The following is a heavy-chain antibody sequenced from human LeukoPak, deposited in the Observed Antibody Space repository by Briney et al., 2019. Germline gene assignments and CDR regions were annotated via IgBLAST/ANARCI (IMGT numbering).Heavy chain of an antibody. CDR2: INHSGST. J-gene: IGHJ4*02. CDR1: GGSFSGYY. Sequence: SETLSLTCAVYGGSFSGYYWSWIRQPPGKGLEWIGEINHSGSTNYNPSLKSRVTISVDTSKNQSSLKLSSVTAADTAVYYCARDSTGTTENFNYWGQGTLVTVSS. CDR3: ARDSTGTTENFNY. D-gene: IGHD1/OR15-1a*01. V-gene: IGHV4-34*01.